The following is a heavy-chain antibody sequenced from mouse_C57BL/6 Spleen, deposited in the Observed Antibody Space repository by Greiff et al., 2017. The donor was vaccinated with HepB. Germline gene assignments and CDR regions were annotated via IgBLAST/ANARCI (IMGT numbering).Heavy chain of an antibody. CDR1: GYTFTSYW. V-gene: IGHV1-61*01. D-gene: IGHD2-4*01. CDR2: IYPSDSET. J-gene: IGHJ2*01. Sequence: VQLQQSGAELVRPGSSVKLSCKASGYTFTSYWMDWVKQRPGQGLEWIGNIYPSDSETHYNQKFKDKATLTVDKSSSTAYMQLSSLTSEDSAVYYCARGMITNYFDYWGQGTTLTVSS. CDR3: ARGMITNYFDY.